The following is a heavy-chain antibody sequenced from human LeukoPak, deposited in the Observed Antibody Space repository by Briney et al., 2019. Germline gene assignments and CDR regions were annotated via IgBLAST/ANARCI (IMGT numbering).Heavy chain of an antibody. D-gene: IGHD2-15*01. CDR1: GFTFSSYS. CDR3: AKDRRSDTEYFQH. Sequence: PGGSLRLSCAASGFTFSSYSMNWVRQAPGKGLEWISSISSSSSYIYYADSVKGRFTISRDNAKNSLYLQMNSLRAEDTAVYYCAKDRRSDTEYFQHWGQGTLVTVSS. V-gene: IGHV3-21*01. CDR2: ISSSSSYI. J-gene: IGHJ1*01.